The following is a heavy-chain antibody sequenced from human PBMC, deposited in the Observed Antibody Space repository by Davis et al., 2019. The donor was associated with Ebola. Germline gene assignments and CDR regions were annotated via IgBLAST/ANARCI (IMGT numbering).Heavy chain of an antibody. Sequence: AASVKVSCKASGYTFTSYGISWVRQAPRQGLEWMGWITGYRGNTNYAQKYKGRVTLTTDTSTNTAYMELRSLTSADTAVYFCARFLSSYGDYNRGMDVWGKGTTVIVSS. CDR3: ARFLSSYGDYNRGMDV. V-gene: IGHV1-18*01. CDR1: GYTFTSYG. J-gene: IGHJ6*03. D-gene: IGHD4-17*01. CDR2: ITGYRGNT.